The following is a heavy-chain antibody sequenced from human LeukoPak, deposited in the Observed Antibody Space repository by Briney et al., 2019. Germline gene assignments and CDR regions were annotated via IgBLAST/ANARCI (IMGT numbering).Heavy chain of an antibody. D-gene: IGHD5-12*01. Sequence: SVKVSCKASGGTFSSYAISWVRQAPGQGLEWMGRIIPILGIANYARKFQGRVTITADKSTSTAYMELSSLRSEDTAVYYCAREQSGYEGLDYWGQGTLVTVSS. CDR1: GGTFSSYA. J-gene: IGHJ4*02. CDR3: AREQSGYEGLDY. V-gene: IGHV1-69*04. CDR2: IIPILGIA.